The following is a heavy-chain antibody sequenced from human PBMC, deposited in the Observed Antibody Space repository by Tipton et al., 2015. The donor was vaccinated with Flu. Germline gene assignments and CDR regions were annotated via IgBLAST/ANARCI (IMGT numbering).Heavy chain of an antibody. CDR1: GFSFSSYA. Sequence: SLRLSCAASGFSFSSYAMSWVRQAPGKGLEWVSSISGSGASTYYADSVEGRFTISRDNSANTLYLQMNSLRVEDTAMYYCTKDRNGEGYFDYWGQGALVTVSS. V-gene: IGHV3-23*01. CDR2: ISGSGAST. CDR3: TKDRNGEGYFDY. D-gene: IGHD4-17*01. J-gene: IGHJ4*02.